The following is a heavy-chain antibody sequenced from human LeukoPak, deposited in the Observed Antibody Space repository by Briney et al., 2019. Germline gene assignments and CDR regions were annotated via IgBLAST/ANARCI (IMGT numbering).Heavy chain of an antibody. D-gene: IGHD5-12*01. CDR1: GFTYSSYW. CDR2: IKQDGSEK. Sequence: PGGPLRLSCAASGFTYSSYWMSWVRQAPGKGLEWVANIKQDGSEKSYVDSMKGRFTISRDNAKNPLYLQMNSLRAEDMAVYYCGRGYSGYGIWGQGTLVTVSS. V-gene: IGHV3-7*01. J-gene: IGHJ4*02. CDR3: GRGYSGYGI.